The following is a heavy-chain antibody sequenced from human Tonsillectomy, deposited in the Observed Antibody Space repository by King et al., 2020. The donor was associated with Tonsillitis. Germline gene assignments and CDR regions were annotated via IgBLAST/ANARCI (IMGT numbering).Heavy chain of an antibody. CDR3: VRDLRTPLNFYDSSGYYFGMDV. CDR2: INPSGGGT. CDR1: GYIFINYY. V-gene: IGHV1-46*03. J-gene: IGHJ6*02. D-gene: IGHD3-22*01. Sequence: VQLVQSGAEVKKPGASVKVSCKASGYIFINYYMHWVRQAPGQGLEWMGIINPSGGGTTYAQKFQGRVTMSRDTSTSTVYMELSSLRSEDTAVYYCVRDLRTPLNFYDSSGYYFGMDVWGQGTTVTVSS.